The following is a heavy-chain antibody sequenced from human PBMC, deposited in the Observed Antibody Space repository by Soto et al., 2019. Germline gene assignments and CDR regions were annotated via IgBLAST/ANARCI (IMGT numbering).Heavy chain of an antibody. V-gene: IGHV3-23*01. CDR3: AKADYSYSWAPGDY. CDR1: RLTFSNYA. CDR2: ISGSGDTA. J-gene: IGHJ4*02. Sequence: EVQVLESGGGLVQPGGSLRLSCVISRLTFSNYALNWVRQAPGKGLEWVSSISGSGDTAYYADSVKGRFTISRDNSKYTLYLQMNSLRVEDTALYYCAKADYSYSWAPGDYWGQGTLVTVSS. D-gene: IGHD6-13*01.